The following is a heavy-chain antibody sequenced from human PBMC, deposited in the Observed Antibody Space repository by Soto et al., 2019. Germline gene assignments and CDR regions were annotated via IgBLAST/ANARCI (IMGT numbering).Heavy chain of an antibody. CDR3: AKAYCSSTSCPNWFDP. CDR2: ISGSGGST. D-gene: IGHD2-2*01. V-gene: IGHV3-23*01. J-gene: IGHJ5*02. Sequence: GGSLRLSCAASGFTFSSYAMSWVRQDPGKGLEWVSAISGSGGSTYYADSVKGRFTISRDNSKNTLYLQMNSLRAEDTAVYYCAKAYCSSTSCPNWFDPWGQGTLVTVSS. CDR1: GFTFSSYA.